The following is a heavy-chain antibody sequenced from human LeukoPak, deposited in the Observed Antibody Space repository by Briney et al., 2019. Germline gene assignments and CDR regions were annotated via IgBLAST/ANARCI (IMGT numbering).Heavy chain of an antibody. CDR1: GFTFSSYA. Sequence: GGSLRLSCAASGFTFSSYAMSWVRQAPGKGLEWVSGINWNGGSTGYADSVKGRFTISRDNAKNSLYLQMNSLRAEDTALYYCARGGCSGGSCYYYFDYWGQGTLVTVSS. J-gene: IGHJ4*02. CDR3: ARGGCSGGSCYYYFDY. V-gene: IGHV3-20*04. D-gene: IGHD2-15*01. CDR2: INWNGGST.